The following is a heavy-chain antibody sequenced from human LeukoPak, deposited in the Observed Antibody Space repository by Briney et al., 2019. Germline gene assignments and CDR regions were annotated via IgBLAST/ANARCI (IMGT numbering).Heavy chain of an antibody. Sequence: SETLSLTCAVYGGSFRGYYRSWIRQPPGKGLEWIGEINRSGSTKNNTPLKSRVTISVDTSKNQFSLKLSSVTAADTAVYYCARFDGVNSRKYKAGRFDPWGQGTLVTVSS. D-gene: IGHD6-13*01. CDR1: GGSFRGYY. V-gene: IGHV4-34*09. CDR2: INRSGST. J-gene: IGHJ5*02. CDR3: ARFDGVNSRKYKAGRFDP.